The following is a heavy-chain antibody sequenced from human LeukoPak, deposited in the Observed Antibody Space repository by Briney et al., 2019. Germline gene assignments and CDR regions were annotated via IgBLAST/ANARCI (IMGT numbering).Heavy chain of an antibody. J-gene: IGHJ4*02. V-gene: IGHV4-38-2*02. Sequence: SETLSLTCSVSGYSISRGYCWGWIRQPPGKGLEWIGSIYPGGSTYYNPSLKSRATMSVDTSMNQFSLKVNSVTAADTAVYFCAGDYGAIQNYIDYWGQGTLVTVSS. CDR1: GYSISRGYC. CDR2: IYPGGST. CDR3: AGDYGAIQNYIDY. D-gene: IGHD4/OR15-4a*01.